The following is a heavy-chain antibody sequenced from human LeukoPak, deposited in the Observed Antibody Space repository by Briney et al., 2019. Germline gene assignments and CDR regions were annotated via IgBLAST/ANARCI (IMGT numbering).Heavy chain of an antibody. J-gene: IGHJ2*01. CDR3: ARRFVSPHWYFDL. V-gene: IGHV3-23*01. CDR1: GFTFSGYA. D-gene: IGHD5/OR15-5a*01. Sequence: GGSLRLSCAASGFTFSGYAMNWVRQVPGKGLEWISTISGGDATYYAASVKGRFTISRDVSQNTLSLQMISLRAEDTAVYYCARRFVSPHWYFDLWGRGTLVTVSS. CDR2: ISGGDAT.